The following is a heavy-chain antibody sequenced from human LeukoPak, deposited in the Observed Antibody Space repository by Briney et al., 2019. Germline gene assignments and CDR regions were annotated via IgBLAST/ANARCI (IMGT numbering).Heavy chain of an antibody. J-gene: IGHJ4*02. CDR2: ISHTEGT. V-gene: IGHV4-34*01. CDR3: ARIRCGHSGSVCYNH. Sequence: SETLSLTCGVFGVSINDYYWSWIRQSPGKGLEWIGEISHTEGTRYNPSLESRVTMSVGTSENQLSLKLIIVTAADTAVYYCARIRCGHSGSVCYNHWGLGTLLTVSS. CDR1: GVSINDYY. D-gene: IGHD3-9*01.